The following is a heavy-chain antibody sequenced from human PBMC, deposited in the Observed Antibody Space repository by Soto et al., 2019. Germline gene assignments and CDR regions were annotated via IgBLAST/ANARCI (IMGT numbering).Heavy chain of an antibody. CDR3: GGDNWNYGCMDV. D-gene: IGHD1-7*01. CDR2: IYYSGST. Sequence: SETLSLTCTVSGGSISSGDYYWSWIRQPPGKGLEWIGYIYYSGSTYYNPSLKSRVTISVNTSKNQFSLKLSSVTAADTAVYYCGGDNWNYGCMDVWGQGTTVTVSS. J-gene: IGHJ6*02. V-gene: IGHV4-30-4*01. CDR1: GGSISSGDYY.